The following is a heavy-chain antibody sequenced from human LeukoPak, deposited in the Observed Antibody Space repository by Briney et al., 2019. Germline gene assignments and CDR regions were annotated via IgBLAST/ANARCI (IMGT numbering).Heavy chain of an antibody. CDR3: TTENVDQFGVVTTLGY. D-gene: IGHD3-3*01. J-gene: IGHJ4*02. Sequence: AGGSLRLSCAASGFTFSNAWMSWVRQAPGKGLEWVGRIKSKTDGGTTDYAAPVKGRFTISRDDSKNTLYLQMNSLKTEDTAVYYCTTENVDQFGVVTTLGYWGQGTLVTVSS. CDR1: GFTFSNAW. V-gene: IGHV3-15*01. CDR2: IKSKTDGGTT.